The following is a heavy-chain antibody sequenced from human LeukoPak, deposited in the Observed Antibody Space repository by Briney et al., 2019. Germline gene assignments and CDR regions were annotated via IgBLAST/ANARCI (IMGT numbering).Heavy chain of an antibody. Sequence: ASVKVSCTAPGYTFTSYGISWVRQAPGQGLEWMGWMNPNSGNTGYAQKFQGRVTITRNTSISTAYMELSSLRSEDTAVYYCARGLTTVTTFAFDIWGQGTMVTVSS. CDR2: MNPNSGNT. V-gene: IGHV1-8*03. CDR3: ARGLTTVTTFAFDI. CDR1: GYTFTSYG. D-gene: IGHD4-11*01. J-gene: IGHJ3*02.